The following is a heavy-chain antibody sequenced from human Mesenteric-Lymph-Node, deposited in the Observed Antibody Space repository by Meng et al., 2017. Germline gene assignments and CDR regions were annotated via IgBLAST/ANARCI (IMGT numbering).Heavy chain of an antibody. CDR2: ISGSGGST. J-gene: IGHJ3*02. CDR1: GFTFSSYA. V-gene: IGHV3-23*01. D-gene: IGHD3-22*01. CDR3: ARGYYYHSSGPDAFDM. Sequence: LSLTCAASGFTFSSYAMSWVRQAPGKGLEWVSAISGSGGSTYYADSVKGRFTISRDNSKNTLYLQMNSLRAEDTAVYYCARGYYYHSSGPDAFDMWGQGKRVT.